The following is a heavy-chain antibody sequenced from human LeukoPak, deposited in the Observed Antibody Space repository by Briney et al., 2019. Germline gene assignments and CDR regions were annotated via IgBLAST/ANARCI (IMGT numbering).Heavy chain of an antibody. Sequence: GASVKVSCKASGYTFTDYYMHWVRQAPRQGLEWMGWINPDTGGTSYAQRFQGRVTMTRDTSISTGYMELRRLTSDDTAVYYCARGGEVCSSTSCYRGHEYWGQGTLVTVSS. J-gene: IGHJ4*02. CDR2: INPDTGGT. D-gene: IGHD2-2*01. CDR1: GYTFTDYY. CDR3: ARGGEVCSSTSCYRGHEY. V-gene: IGHV1-2*02.